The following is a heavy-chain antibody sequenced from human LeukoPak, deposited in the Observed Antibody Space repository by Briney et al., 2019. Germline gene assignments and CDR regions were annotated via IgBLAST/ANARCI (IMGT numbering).Heavy chain of an antibody. J-gene: IGHJ4*02. D-gene: IGHD1-26*01. CDR2: ISGSGGST. CDR1: GFTFSSYA. V-gene: IGHV3-23*01. Sequence: GESLKISCAASGFTFSSYAMSWVRQAPGKGLEWVSAISGSGGSTYYADSVKGRFTISRDNSKNTLYLQMNSLRAEDTAVYYCAKSDHLVGARPFDYWGQGTLVTVSS. CDR3: AKSDHLVGARPFDY.